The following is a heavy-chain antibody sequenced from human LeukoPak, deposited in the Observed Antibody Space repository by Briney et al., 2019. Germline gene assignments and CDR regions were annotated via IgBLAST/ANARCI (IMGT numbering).Heavy chain of an antibody. CDR2: THYSGST. CDR1: GGSVSSGSYY. V-gene: IGHV4-61*01. CDR3: ARRDSSSWYDDY. Sequence: SETLTLTCTVSGGSVSSGSYYWSWIPQPPGKGLDWIGYTHYSGSTKYNPSLNSRVTISLDTSKNQFSLKLSSVTAADTAVYYCARRDSSSWYDDYWGEGTLVTVSS. D-gene: IGHD6-13*01. J-gene: IGHJ4*02.